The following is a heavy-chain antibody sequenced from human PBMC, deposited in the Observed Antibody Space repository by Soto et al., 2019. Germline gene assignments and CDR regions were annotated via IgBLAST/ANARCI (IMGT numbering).Heavy chain of an antibody. Sequence: SETLSLTCAVYGGSFSGYYWSWIRQPPGKGLEWIGEINHSGSTNYNPSLKSRVTISVDTSKNQFSLKLSSVTAADTAVYYCARVIACGYDWCSERNFDYWGQGTLVTVSS. CDR3: ARVIACGYDWCSERNFDY. D-gene: IGHD5-12*01. J-gene: IGHJ4*02. CDR2: INHSGST. V-gene: IGHV4-34*01. CDR1: GGSFSGYY.